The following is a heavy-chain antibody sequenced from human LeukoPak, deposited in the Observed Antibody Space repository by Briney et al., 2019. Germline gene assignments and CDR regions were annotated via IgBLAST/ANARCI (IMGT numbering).Heavy chain of an antibody. D-gene: IGHD4-11*01. Sequence: GVSLRLSCAASGITVSSNYMSWVRQAPGKGLEWVSVMFSGGNIYYADSVKGRFTISRDKSKNTLYLQMNSLRAEDTAVYYCARGIGSTVFFDHWGQGTLVTVPS. J-gene: IGHJ4*02. V-gene: IGHV3-53*01. CDR2: MFSGGNI. CDR3: ARGIGSTVFFDH. CDR1: GITVSSNY.